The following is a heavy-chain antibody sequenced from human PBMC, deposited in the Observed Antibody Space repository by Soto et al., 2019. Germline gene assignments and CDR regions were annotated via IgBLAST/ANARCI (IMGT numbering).Heavy chain of an antibody. CDR3: VKEERINWDSRHFRQ. D-gene: IGHD1-1*01. Sequence: EVQLVASGGGLVQPGRSLRLSCVASGFTFDDYAMHWVRQVPGKCLEWVSGINWNSGSIDYGYSVKGRFAISRDKAKNALHLQSNALSAAYKAFDYCVKEERINWDSRHFRQWGQGTGVT. CDR2: INWNSGSI. J-gene: IGHJ1*01. V-gene: IGHV3-9*01. CDR1: GFTFDDYA.